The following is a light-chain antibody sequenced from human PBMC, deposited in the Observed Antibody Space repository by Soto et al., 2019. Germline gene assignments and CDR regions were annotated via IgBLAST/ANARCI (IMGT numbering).Light chain of an antibody. CDR1: QSVNSN. CDR3: QQYNTWPPIT. V-gene: IGKV3-15*01. J-gene: IGKJ5*01. Sequence: EIVMTQSPATLSVSPGERATLSCRASQSVNSNLAWYQQKPGQAPRLLIYGASARATGIPARFSGSGSGTEFTLTISSLQSEDFAVYYCQQYNTWPPITFGQGTRLESK. CDR2: GAS.